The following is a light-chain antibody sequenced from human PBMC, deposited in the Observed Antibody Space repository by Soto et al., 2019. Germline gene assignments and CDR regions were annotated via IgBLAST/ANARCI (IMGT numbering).Light chain of an antibody. CDR2: VAS. CDR1: QSIDTY. Sequence: DIQMTQSPSSLSASVGDRVTVTCRASQSIDTYLNWYQQRPGQAPKLLIYVASTLQSGVPSGFSGSGSGTHFTLTISSLQPEDFATYYCQQNQDIPPTFGQGTRVERK. CDR3: QQNQDIPPT. J-gene: IGKJ1*01. V-gene: IGKV1-39*01.